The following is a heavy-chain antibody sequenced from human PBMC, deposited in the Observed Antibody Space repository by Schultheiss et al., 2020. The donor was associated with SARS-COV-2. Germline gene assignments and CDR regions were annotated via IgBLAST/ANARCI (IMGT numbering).Heavy chain of an antibody. D-gene: IGHD6-13*01. CDR3: ARGAHSSSWYTLGY. V-gene: IGHV4-4*07. CDR1: GGSISSYY. Sequence: SQTLSLTCTVSGGSISSYYWSWIRQPPGKGLEWIGRIYTSGSTNYNPSLKSRVTISVDTSKNQFSLKLSSVTAADTAVYYCARGAHSSSWYTLGYWGQGTLVTVSS. CDR2: IYTSGST. J-gene: IGHJ4*02.